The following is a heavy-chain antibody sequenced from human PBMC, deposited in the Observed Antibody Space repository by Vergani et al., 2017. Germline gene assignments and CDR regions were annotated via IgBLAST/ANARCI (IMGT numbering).Heavy chain of an antibody. CDR3: ARHGSAGVALWNYYMDV. CDR2: IYPDDSKT. Sequence: EVQLVQSGAAVKKPGESLKISCKGSGYRFTSYWIGWVRQTPGKGLEWMGVIYPDDSKTRYSPSFQGQVTISADRSTTTVYLQWSSLKASDTAIYYCARHGSAGVALWNYYMDVWGKGTTVTVSS. V-gene: IGHV5-51*01. D-gene: IGHD3-10*01. J-gene: IGHJ6*03. CDR1: GYRFTSYW.